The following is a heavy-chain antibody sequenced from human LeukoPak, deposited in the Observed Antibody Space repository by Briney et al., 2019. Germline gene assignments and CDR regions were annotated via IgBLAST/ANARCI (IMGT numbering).Heavy chain of an antibody. CDR1: GFTFSSYS. D-gene: IGHD5-12*01. CDR3: ASNPGYTRDY. CDR2: MSSSSSYI. J-gene: IGHJ4*02. Sequence: GGSLRLSCAASGFTFSSYSMNWVRQAPGKGLEWVSSMSSSSSYIYYADSVKGRFTISRDDAKNSLYLQMNSLRAEDTAVYYCASNPGYTRDYWGQGTLVTDSS. V-gene: IGHV3-21*01.